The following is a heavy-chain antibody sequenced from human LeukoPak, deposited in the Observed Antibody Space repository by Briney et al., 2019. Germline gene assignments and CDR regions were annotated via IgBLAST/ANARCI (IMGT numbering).Heavy chain of an antibody. Sequence: GASVKVSCKASGYTFTSYYMHWVRQAPGQGLEWMGIINSSGGSTSYAQKFQGRVTMTRDTSTSTVYMELSSLRSEDTAVYYCARDVFGYDSRGDPDYWGQGTLVTVSS. CDR2: INSSGGST. CDR1: GYTFTSYY. J-gene: IGHJ4*02. CDR3: ARDVFGYDSRGDPDY. D-gene: IGHD3-22*01. V-gene: IGHV1-46*01.